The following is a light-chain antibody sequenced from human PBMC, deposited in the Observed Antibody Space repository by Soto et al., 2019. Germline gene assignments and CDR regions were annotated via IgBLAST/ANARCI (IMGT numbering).Light chain of an antibody. Sequence: DIQLTQSPSFLSASVRDRVTITCRASQGISSYLAWYQQKPGKAPKLLIYAASTLQSGVPSRFSGSGSGTEFTLTISSLQPEDFATYYCQQVNSYPLTFGGGTKVEI. CDR2: AAS. CDR3: QQVNSYPLT. CDR1: QGISSY. V-gene: IGKV1-9*01. J-gene: IGKJ4*01.